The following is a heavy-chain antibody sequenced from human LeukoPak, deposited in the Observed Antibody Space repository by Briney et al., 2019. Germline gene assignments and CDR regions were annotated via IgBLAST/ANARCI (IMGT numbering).Heavy chain of an antibody. CDR1: GYTFTGYY. Sequence: ASVKVSCKASGYTFTGYYMRWGRQAPGHALYCIARINPNSGGTNYAQEFQGRVTMTRDTSNSTAYMELSRLRSDHTAVYYCARGVYSSSSYNWFDPCGQGTQVTVSS. CDR3: ARGVYSSSSYNWFDP. CDR2: INPNSGGT. V-gene: IGHV1-2*02. D-gene: IGHD6-6*01. J-gene: IGHJ5*02.